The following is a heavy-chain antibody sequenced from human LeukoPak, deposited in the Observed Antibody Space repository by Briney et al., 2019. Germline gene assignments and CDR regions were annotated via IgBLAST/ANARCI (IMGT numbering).Heavy chain of an antibody. CDR3: AGYCSSTSCYTPSDVYDI. V-gene: IGHV3-11*04. CDR1: GFTFSDYY. CDR2: ISSSGYTI. J-gene: IGHJ3*02. Sequence: GGSLRLSCAASGFTFSDYYMSWLRQAPGKGLEWLSYISSSGYTIYYADSVKGRFTISRDNANNSLYLQMNSLRAEDTAVCYCAGYCSSTSCYTPSDVYDIWGQGTMVTVSS. D-gene: IGHD2-2*02.